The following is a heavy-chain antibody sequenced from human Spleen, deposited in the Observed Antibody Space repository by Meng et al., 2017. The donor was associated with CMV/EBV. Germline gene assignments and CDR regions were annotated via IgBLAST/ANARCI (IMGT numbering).Heavy chain of an antibody. CDR1: GGSISSYY. Sequence: SETLSLTCTVSGGSISSYYWSWIRQPPGKGLEWIGEINHSGSTNYNPSLKSRVTISVDTSKNQFSLKLSSVTAADTAVYYCAREAVAAAGNNWFDPWGQGTLVTVSS. CDR3: AREAVAAAGNNWFDP. D-gene: IGHD6-13*01. J-gene: IGHJ5*02. V-gene: IGHV4-34*01. CDR2: INHSGST.